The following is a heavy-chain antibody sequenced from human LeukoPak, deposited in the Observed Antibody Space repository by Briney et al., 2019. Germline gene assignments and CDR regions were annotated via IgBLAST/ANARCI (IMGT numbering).Heavy chain of an antibody. J-gene: IGHJ4*02. V-gene: IGHV3-23*01. CDR3: AKDPYYDFWSGYYRY. Sequence: GGSLRLSCAASGFTFSSYAMSWVRQAPGKGLEWVSTISGSSGSTYYADSVKGRFTISRDNSKNTLYLQMNSLRAEDTAVYYCAKDPYYDFWSGYYRYWGQGTLVTVSS. CDR1: GFTFSSYA. D-gene: IGHD3-3*01. CDR2: ISGSSGST.